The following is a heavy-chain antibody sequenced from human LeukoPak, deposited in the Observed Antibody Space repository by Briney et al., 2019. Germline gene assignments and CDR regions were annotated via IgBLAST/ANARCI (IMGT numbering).Heavy chain of an antibody. D-gene: IGHD3-22*01. CDR2: IYYSGST. J-gene: IGHJ3*02. CDR3: AREYYDNAFDI. V-gene: IGHV4-59*01. CDR1: GGSISSYY. Sequence: SETLSLTCTVSGGSISSYYWSWIRQPPGKGLEWIGYIYYSGSTNYNPSLKSRVTISVDTSKNQFSLKLSSVTAADTAVYYCAREYYDNAFDIWGQGTMVTVSS.